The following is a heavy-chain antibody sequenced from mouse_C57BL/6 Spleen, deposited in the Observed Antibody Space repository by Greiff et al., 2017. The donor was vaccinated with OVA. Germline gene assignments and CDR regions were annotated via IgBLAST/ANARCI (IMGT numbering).Heavy chain of an antibody. V-gene: IGHV1-82*01. CDR1: GYAFSSSW. CDR3: ARSQFITTVDWYFDV. D-gene: IGHD1-1*01. Sequence: VKLQESGPELVKPGASVKISCKASGYAFSSSWMNWVKQRPGKGLEWIGRIYPGDGDTNYNGKFKGKATLTADKPSSTAYMQLSSLTSEDSAVYFCARSQFITTVDWYFDVWGTGTTVTVSS. J-gene: IGHJ1*03. CDR2: IYPGDGDT.